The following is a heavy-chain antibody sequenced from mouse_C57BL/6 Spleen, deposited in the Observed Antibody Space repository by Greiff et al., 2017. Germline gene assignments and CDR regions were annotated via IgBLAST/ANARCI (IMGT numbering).Heavy chain of an antibody. CDR3: FHYVYAVHMHC. CDR2: IHPNSGST. CDR1: GYTFTSYW. J-gene: IGHJ4*01. Sequence: QVQLQQPGAELVKPGASVKLSCKASGYTFTSYWMLWVKQSPGQGLEWIGMIHPNSGSTNYNEKFKSKATLTVDKSSSTAYRQLSSLTSEDSAVYYCFHYVYAVHMHCWAHRTSVTISS. V-gene: IGHV1-64*01. D-gene: IGHD2-2*01.